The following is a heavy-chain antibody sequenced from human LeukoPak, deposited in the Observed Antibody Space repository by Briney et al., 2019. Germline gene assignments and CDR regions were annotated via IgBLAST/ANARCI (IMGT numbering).Heavy chain of an antibody. V-gene: IGHV3-23*01. J-gene: IGHJ4*02. CDR2: ISGSGDST. CDR3: AKDLWTSVGASTHFDY. CDR1: GFTFSNYA. Sequence: PGGSLRLSCAASGFTFSNYAMSWVRQAPGKGLEWVSGISGSGDSTDYADSVKGRFTISRDNYKNTVYLEMNNLRAEDTAVYYCAKDLWTSVGASTHFDYWGQGTLVTVSS. D-gene: IGHD4-23*01.